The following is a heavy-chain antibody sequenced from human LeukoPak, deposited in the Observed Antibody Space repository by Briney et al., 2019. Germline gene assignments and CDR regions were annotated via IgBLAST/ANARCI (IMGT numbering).Heavy chain of an antibody. Sequence: GGSLRLSCAAFGFTFNIYDMRWVRQAPGKGLEWVSSISGSGGITYYADSVKGRFTISRDNSKNTLYLQMNSLRAEDTAVYYCARGGYVDTAMVEVDWGQGTLVTVSS. D-gene: IGHD5-18*01. CDR1: GFTFNIYD. V-gene: IGHV3-23*01. J-gene: IGHJ4*02. CDR3: ARGGYVDTAMVEVD. CDR2: ISGSGGIT.